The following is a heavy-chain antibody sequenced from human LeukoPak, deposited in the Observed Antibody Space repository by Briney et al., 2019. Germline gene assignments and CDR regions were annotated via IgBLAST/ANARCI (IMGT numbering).Heavy chain of an antibody. CDR2: ISWNSGSI. J-gene: IGHJ3*02. Sequence: GGSLRLSCAASGFTFDDYAMHWVRQAPGKGLEWVSGISWNSGSIGYADSVKGRFTISRDNAKNSQYLQMNSLRAEDTALYYCAKDLQWELLNKDPTDAFDIWGQGTMVTVSS. V-gene: IGHV3-9*01. D-gene: IGHD1-26*01. CDR3: AKDLQWELLNKDPTDAFDI. CDR1: GFTFDDYA.